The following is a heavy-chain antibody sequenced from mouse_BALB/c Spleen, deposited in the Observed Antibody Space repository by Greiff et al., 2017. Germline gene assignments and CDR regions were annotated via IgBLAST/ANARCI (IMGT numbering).Heavy chain of an antibody. Sequence: QVQLQQSGAELMKPGASVKISCKATGYTFSSYWIEWVKQRPGHGLEWIGEILPGSGSTNYNEKFKGKATFTADTSSNTAYMQLSSLTSEDSAVYYCARGGTGRAMDYWGQGTSVTVSS. D-gene: IGHD3-1*01. V-gene: IGHV1-9*01. CDR3: ARGGTGRAMDY. CDR2: ILPGSGST. J-gene: IGHJ4*01. CDR1: GYTFSSYW.